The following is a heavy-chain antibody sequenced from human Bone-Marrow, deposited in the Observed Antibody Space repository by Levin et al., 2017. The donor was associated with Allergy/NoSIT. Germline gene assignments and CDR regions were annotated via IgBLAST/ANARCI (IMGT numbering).Heavy chain of an antibody. D-gene: IGHD3-22*01. J-gene: IGHJ3*02. V-gene: IGHV3-23*01. Sequence: GESLKISCAASGFTFSSYAMSWVRQAPGKGLEWVSAISGSGGSTYYADSVKGRFTISRDNSKNTLYLQMNSLRAEDTAVYYCGRGYYYSHDAFDIWGQGTMVTVSS. CDR2: ISGSGGST. CDR1: GFTFSSYA. CDR3: GRGYYYSHDAFDI.